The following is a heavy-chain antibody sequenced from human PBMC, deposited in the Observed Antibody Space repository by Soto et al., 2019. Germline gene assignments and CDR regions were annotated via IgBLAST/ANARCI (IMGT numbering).Heavy chain of an antibody. Sequence: EVQLVESGGGWVQPGGSLRLSCAASGFTFSTYWMTWVRQAPGKGLEWVASIKLDGSEKQYVDSVKGRFTISRDNAKESLYLQMNSLRGEDSGLYYCARGTTAADWGQGTRVTVSS. CDR3: ARGTTAAD. CDR1: GFTFSTYW. V-gene: IGHV3-7*01. J-gene: IGHJ4*02. CDR2: IKLDGSEK. D-gene: IGHD6-25*01.